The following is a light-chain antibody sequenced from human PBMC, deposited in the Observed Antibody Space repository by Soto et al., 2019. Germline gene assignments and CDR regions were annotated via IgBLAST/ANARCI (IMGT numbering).Light chain of an antibody. CDR3: KQYYSYPRT. CDR2: AAC. Sequence: IRMTRSPSSFSASTGYRVRITCRSSQGMSSYLAWYQPKPGKAPKLLIYAACTLQSGVPSRFSGSGSGTDFTLTISCLQSEDFATYYCKQYYSYPRTFGQGTKVDIK. V-gene: IGKV1-8*01. CDR1: QGMSSY. J-gene: IGKJ1*01.